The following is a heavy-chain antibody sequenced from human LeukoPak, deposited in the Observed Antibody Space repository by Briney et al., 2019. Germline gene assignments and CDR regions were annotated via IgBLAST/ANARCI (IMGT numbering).Heavy chain of an antibody. CDR1: GYTFTSYD. V-gene: IGHV1-8*01. Sequence: ASVKVSCKASGYTFTSYDINRVRQATGQGLEWMGWMNPNSGNTGYAQKFQGRVTMTRNTSISTAYMELSSLRSEDTAVYYCARSYSSSWYGGGDYWGQGTLVTVSS. D-gene: IGHD6-13*01. J-gene: IGHJ4*02. CDR2: MNPNSGNT. CDR3: ARSYSSSWYGGGDY.